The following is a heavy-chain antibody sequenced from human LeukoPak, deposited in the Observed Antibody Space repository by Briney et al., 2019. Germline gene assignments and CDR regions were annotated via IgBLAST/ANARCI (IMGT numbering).Heavy chain of an antibody. CDR1: GGSISSYY. J-gene: IGHJ3*02. D-gene: IGHD3-22*01. CDR2: IYYSGST. CDR3: ARGGSTMTANAPSVAFDI. V-gene: IGHV4-59*12. Sequence: SETLSLTCTVSGGSISSYYWSWIRQPPGKGLEWIGYIYYSGSTNYNPSLKSRVTISVDTSKNQFSLKLSSVTAADTAVYYCARGGSTMTANAPSVAFDIWGQGTMVTVSS.